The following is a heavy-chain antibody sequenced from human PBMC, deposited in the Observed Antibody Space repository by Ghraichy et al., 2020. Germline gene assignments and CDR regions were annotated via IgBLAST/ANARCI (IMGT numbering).Heavy chain of an antibody. CDR3: AKVRGLGVTTRYYFDY. V-gene: IGHV3-23*01. D-gene: IGHD4-17*01. Sequence: GESLRLSCAASGFTFSSYAMSWVRQAPGKGLEWVSAISGSGGSTYYADSVKGRFTISRDNSKNTLYLQMNSLRAEDTAVYYCAKVRGLGVTTRYYFDYWGQGTLVTVSS. CDR1: GFTFSSYA. J-gene: IGHJ4*02. CDR2: ISGSGGST.